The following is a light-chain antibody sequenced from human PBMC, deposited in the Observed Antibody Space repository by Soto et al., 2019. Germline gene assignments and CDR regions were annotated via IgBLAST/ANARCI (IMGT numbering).Light chain of an antibody. CDR2: DAS. Sequence: EIVLTQSPGTLSLSPGERTTLSCRASQSVSSDYLAWNQQKRGKAPRLLIYDASSRATGIPSRFSCSGSGTDFTLTISRLEPEDFAVYYCQQYDTSPRTFGQGTKVEI. CDR3: QQYDTSPRT. CDR1: QSVSSDY. J-gene: IGKJ1*01. V-gene: IGKV3-20*01.